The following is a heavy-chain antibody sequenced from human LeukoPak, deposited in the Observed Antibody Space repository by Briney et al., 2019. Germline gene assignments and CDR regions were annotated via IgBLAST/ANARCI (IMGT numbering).Heavy chain of an antibody. J-gene: IGHJ4*02. Sequence: GGSLRLSCAASGFTFSSYSMNWVRQAPGKGLEWVSGLSGSGDYTYYADSVKGRFTISRDNSKSTLYLQMNSLRAEDTAIYYCAKDLRGYYDLEAFFDYWGLGTLVTVSS. CDR2: LSGSGDYT. CDR3: AKDLRGYYDLEAFFDY. V-gene: IGHV3-23*01. D-gene: IGHD3-3*01. CDR1: GFTFSSYS.